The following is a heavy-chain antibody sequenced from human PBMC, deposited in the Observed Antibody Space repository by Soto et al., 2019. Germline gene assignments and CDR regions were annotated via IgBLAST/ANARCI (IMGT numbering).Heavy chain of an antibody. Sequence: PSETLSLTCTVSGVSIRSYYWSWIRQPPGKGLEWIGYIYYSGSTNYNPSLKSRVTISVDTSKNQFSLKLSSVTAADTAVYYCARGGDYGDYGGAFDIWGQGTMVT. J-gene: IGHJ3*02. CDR3: ARGGDYGDYGGAFDI. CDR2: IYYSGST. D-gene: IGHD4-17*01. V-gene: IGHV4-59*01. CDR1: GVSIRSYY.